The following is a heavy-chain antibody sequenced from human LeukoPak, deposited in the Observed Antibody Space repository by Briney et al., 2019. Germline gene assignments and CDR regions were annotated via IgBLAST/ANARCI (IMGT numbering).Heavy chain of an antibody. Sequence: SVKVSCKASGGTFSSYAISWVRQAPGQGLEWMGGIIPIFGTANYAQKFQGRVTITADKSMSTAYMELSSLRSEDTAVYYCAGGYSGYDSAVNAFDIWGQGTMVTVSS. J-gene: IGHJ3*02. V-gene: IGHV1-69*06. D-gene: IGHD5-12*01. CDR3: AGGYSGYDSAVNAFDI. CDR1: GGTFSSYA. CDR2: IIPIFGTA.